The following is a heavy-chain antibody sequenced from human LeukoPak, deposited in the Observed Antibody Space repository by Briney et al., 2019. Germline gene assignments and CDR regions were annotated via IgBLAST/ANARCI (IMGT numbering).Heavy chain of an antibody. V-gene: IGHV1-8*01. D-gene: IGHD1-1*01. CDR3: ARAKSWNRYYFDY. Sequence: ASVKVSCKASGYTFTSYVINWVRQATGQGLEWMGWMNPNSGNTGYAQKFQGRVTMTRNTSISTAYMELSSLRSEDTAVYYCARAKSWNRYYFDYWGQGTLVTVSS. CDR1: GYTFTSYV. CDR2: MNPNSGNT. J-gene: IGHJ4*02.